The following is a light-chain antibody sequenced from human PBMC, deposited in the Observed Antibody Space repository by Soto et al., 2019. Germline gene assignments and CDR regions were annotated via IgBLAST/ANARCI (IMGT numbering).Light chain of an antibody. J-gene: IGLJ1*01. Sequence: QSALTQPRSVSASPGQSVTISCTGTSSDVGRYDYVSWYQQHPGKAPKLIVYDVTERPSGVPDRFSGSKSGNTASLTISGLQAEDEDDYSCCSFAGSYSYVFGTGTKVTV. CDR3: CSFAGSYSYV. CDR1: SSDVGRYDY. V-gene: IGLV2-11*01. CDR2: DVT.